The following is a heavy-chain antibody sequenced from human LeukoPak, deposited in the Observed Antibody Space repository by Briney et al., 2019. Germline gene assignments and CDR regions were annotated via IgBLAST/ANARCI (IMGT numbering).Heavy chain of an antibody. Sequence: ASVKVSCKASGYTFTSYGISWVRQAPGQGLEWMGWISAYNGNTNYAQKLQGRVTMTTDTSTSTAYMELRSLRSDDTAVYYCARNTMGYFGWLLWETDYWGQGTLVTVSS. CDR3: ARNTMGYFGWLLWETDY. V-gene: IGHV1-18*01. CDR1: GYTFTSYG. CDR2: ISAYNGNT. D-gene: IGHD3-9*01. J-gene: IGHJ4*02.